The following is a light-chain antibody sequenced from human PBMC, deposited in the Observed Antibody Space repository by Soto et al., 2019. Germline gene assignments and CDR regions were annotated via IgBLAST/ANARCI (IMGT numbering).Light chain of an antibody. CDR3: QQRSNWPPIT. CDR1: QTISSSY. V-gene: IGKV3D-20*02. J-gene: IGKJ5*01. CDR2: SAS. Sequence: EIVVTQSPGALSLSPGDSATLSCRASQTISSSYLAWYQQKLGQAPRLLIYSASTRATGIPDRFSGSGSGTDFTLTISRLEPEDFAVYYCQQRSNWPPITFGQGTRLEIK.